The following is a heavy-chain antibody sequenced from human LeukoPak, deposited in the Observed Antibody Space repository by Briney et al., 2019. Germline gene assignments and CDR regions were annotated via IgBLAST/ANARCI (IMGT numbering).Heavy chain of an antibody. V-gene: IGHV3-11*01. CDR1: GFSLSDYY. D-gene: IGHD5-18*01. J-gene: IGHJ3*02. CDR2: IPTAGNTI. CDR3: AIDLGYNYGLDAFNI. Sequence: GGSLRLSCAASGFSLSDYYMTWIRQAPGKGLEWVSYIPTAGNTIFYADSVKGRFTMSSDNTKQTLHLQMTDLRPDDTAMYYCAIDLGYNYGLDAFNIWGQGTMVTVSS.